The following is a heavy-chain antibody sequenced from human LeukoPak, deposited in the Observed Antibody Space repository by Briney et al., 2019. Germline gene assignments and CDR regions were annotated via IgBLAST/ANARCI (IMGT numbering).Heavy chain of an antibody. Sequence: GGSLRLSCAASGFTFSSYSMNWVRQAPGKGLEWVSSISSSSSYIYYADSVKGRFTISRDNAKNSLYLQMNSLRAEDTAVYYCARDGPRPVRGGLDYWGQGTLVTVSS. CDR2: ISSSSSYI. D-gene: IGHD3-10*01. CDR1: GFTFSSYS. CDR3: ARDGPRPVRGGLDY. V-gene: IGHV3-21*01. J-gene: IGHJ4*02.